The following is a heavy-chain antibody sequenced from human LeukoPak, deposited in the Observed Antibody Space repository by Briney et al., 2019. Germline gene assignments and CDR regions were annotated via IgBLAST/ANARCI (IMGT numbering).Heavy chain of an antibody. CDR2: IYHSGST. V-gene: IGHV4-30-2*01. J-gene: IGHJ5*02. D-gene: IGHD2-15*01. Sequence: PSETLSLTCAVSVGSISSGGYSWSWIRQPPGKGLEWIGYIYHSGSTYYNPSLKSRVTISVDRSKNQFSLKLSSVTAADTAVYYCARHKPGYCSGGSCYSGWFDPWGQGTLVTVSS. CDR1: VGSISSGGYS. CDR3: ARHKPGYCSGGSCYSGWFDP.